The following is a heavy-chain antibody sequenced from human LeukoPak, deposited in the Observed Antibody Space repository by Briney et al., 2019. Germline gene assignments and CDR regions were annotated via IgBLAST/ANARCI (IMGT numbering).Heavy chain of an antibody. J-gene: IGHJ4*02. CDR3: ARTDDYGDPPDY. D-gene: IGHD4-17*01. CDR1: GGSFSGYY. CDR2: INHSGST. V-gene: IGHV4-34*01. Sequence: PSETLSLTCAVYGGSFSGYYWSWIRQPPGKGLEWIGEINHSGSTNYNPSLKSRVTISVDTSKNQFSLKLSFVTAADTAVYYCARTDDYGDPPDYWGQGTLVTVSS.